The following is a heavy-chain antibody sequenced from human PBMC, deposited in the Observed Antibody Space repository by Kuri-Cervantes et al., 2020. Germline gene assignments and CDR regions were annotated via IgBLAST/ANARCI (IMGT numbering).Heavy chain of an antibody. D-gene: IGHD6-13*01. CDR3: AKDIDRVAAAGRGAFDI. Sequence: GGSLRLSCAASGFTFSSYGRSWVRQAPGQGLEWVSSISAGGGNTYYADSVKGRFTISRDNAKNSLYLQMNSLRAEDTALYYCAKDIDRVAAAGRGAFDIWGQGTMVTVSS. J-gene: IGHJ3*02. CDR1: GFTFSSYG. CDR2: ISAGGGNT. V-gene: IGHV3-23*01.